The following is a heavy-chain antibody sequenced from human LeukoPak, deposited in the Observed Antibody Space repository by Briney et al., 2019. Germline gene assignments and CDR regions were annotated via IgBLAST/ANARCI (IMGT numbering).Heavy chain of an antibody. D-gene: IGHD3-10*01. J-gene: IGHJ3*02. CDR2: IYHSGST. CDR1: GYSISSGYY. Sequence: SETLSLTCTVSGYSISSGYYWGWIRQPPGKGLEWIGSIYHSGSTYYNPSLKSRVTISVDTSKNQFSLKLSSVTAADTAVYFCARPILLWFGETHGAFDIWGQGTMVTASS. V-gene: IGHV4-38-2*02. CDR3: ARPILLWFGETHGAFDI.